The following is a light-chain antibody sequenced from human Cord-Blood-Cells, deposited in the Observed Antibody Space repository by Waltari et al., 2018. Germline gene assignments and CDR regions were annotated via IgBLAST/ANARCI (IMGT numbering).Light chain of an antibody. J-gene: IGLJ3*02. CDR3: QSHDSSLSGSV. Sequence: QSVLTQPPSVSGAPGQRVTISCTGSSSNIGAGYDVHWYPQLPGTAPKLLIYGNSNRPSGVPDRFSGSKSGTSASLAITGLQAEDEADYYCQSHDSSLSGSVFGGGTKLTVL. CDR2: GNS. CDR1: SSNIGAGYD. V-gene: IGLV1-40*01.